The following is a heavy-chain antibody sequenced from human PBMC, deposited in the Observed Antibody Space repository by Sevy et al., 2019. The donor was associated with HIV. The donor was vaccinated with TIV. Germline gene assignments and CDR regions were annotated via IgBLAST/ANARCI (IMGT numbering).Heavy chain of an antibody. Sequence: GGSLRLSCAASGFTFSSYGMHWVRQAPGKGLEWVAVIWYDGSNKYYADSVKGRFTISRDNSKNTLYLQMNSLRAEDTAVYYCARSNGDFYFYYWGQGTLVTVSS. CDR1: GFTFSSYG. CDR3: ARSNGDFYFYY. CDR2: IWYDGSNK. D-gene: IGHD4-17*01. V-gene: IGHV3-33*01. J-gene: IGHJ4*02.